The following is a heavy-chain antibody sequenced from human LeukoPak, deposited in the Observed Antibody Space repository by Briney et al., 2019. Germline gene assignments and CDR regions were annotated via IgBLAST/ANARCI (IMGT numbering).Heavy chain of an antibody. D-gene: IGHD3-10*01. CDR3: ARGQGVAGY. Sequence: GGSLRLSCAASGFTFSAYWMTWVRQAPGKGLEWAANIKEDGSEKYYVDSVKGRFTISRDNAKNSLFLQMNSLRAEDTAVYYCARGQGVAGYWGQGTLVTVSS. V-gene: IGHV3-7*01. J-gene: IGHJ4*02. CDR1: GFTFSAYW. CDR2: IKEDGSEK.